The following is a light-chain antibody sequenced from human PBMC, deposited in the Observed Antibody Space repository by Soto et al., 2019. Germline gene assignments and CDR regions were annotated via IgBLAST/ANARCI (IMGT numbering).Light chain of an antibody. CDR1: QDINIY. J-gene: IGKJ4*01. Sequence: DIQMTQSPSPLFASVEDRVTITCQATQDINIYLNWYQQKPGKAPNLLIYDASNLETIVPSRFSGSGSGTDFTFTISSLQPEDIATYYCQQYDNLLTVGGGTKVDIK. V-gene: IGKV1-33*01. CDR2: DAS. CDR3: QQYDNLLT.